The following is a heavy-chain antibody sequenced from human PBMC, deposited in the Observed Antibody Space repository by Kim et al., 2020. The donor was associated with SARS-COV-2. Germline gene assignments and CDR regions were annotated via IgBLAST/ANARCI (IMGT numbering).Heavy chain of an antibody. V-gene: IGHV4-59*13. J-gene: IGHJ4*02. CDR1: GGSISSYY. D-gene: IGHD3-10*01. CDR2: IYYSGST. Sequence: SETLSLTCTVSGGSISSYYWSWIRQPPGKGLECIGYIYYSGSTNYNPSLKSRVTISVDTSKNQFSLKLSSVTAADTAVYYCARAPLLSGSGSSFFDYWGQGTLVTVSS. CDR3: ARAPLLSGSGSSFFDY.